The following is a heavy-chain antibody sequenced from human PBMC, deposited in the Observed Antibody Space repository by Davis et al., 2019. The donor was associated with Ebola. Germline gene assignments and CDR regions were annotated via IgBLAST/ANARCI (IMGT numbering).Heavy chain of an antibody. CDR1: GGSISSYY. J-gene: IGHJ4*02. D-gene: IGHD6-6*01. V-gene: IGHV4-39*01. CDR2: IYYSGST. Sequence: PSETLSLTCTVSGGSISSYYWGWIRQPPGKGLEWIGSIYYSGSTYYNPSLKSRVTISVDTSKNQFSLKLSSVTAADTAVYYCARHIEYSSSSAMGYWGQGTLVTVSS. CDR3: ARHIEYSSSSAMGY.